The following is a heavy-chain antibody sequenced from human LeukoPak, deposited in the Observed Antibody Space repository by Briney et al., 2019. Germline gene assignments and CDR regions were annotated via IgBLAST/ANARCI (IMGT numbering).Heavy chain of an antibody. V-gene: IGHV4-31*03. Sequence: SETLSLTCTVSGGSISSGGYYWSWIRQHPGKGLEWIVYIYYSGSTYYNPSLKSRVTISVDTSKNQFSLKLSSVTAADTAVYYCAREYYDILTGYYNAFDIWGQGTMVTVSS. D-gene: IGHD3-9*01. CDR3: AREYYDILTGYYNAFDI. CDR2: IYYSGST. CDR1: GGSISSGGYY. J-gene: IGHJ3*02.